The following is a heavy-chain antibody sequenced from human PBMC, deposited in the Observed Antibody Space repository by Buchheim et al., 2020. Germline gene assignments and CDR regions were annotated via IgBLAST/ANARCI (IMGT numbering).Heavy chain of an antibody. Sequence: QLQLQESGPGLVKPSETLSLTCTVSGGSISSSNSYWGWIRQPPGKGLECIGSIYYNGSPYYNPSLKIRVTMSVDTSKNQLSLKLISVTAADTAVYYCARDNYDILTGHGNWFDPWGQGTL. CDR3: ARDNYDILTGHGNWFDP. CDR1: GGSISSSNSY. CDR2: IYYNGSP. V-gene: IGHV4-39*01. D-gene: IGHD3-9*01. J-gene: IGHJ5*02.